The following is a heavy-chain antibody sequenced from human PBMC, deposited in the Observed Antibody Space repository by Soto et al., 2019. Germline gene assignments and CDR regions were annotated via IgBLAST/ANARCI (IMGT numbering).Heavy chain of an antibody. D-gene: IGHD4-17*01. CDR1: GGSFSGYY. J-gene: IGHJ4*02. V-gene: IGHV4-34*01. Sequence: SETVSLTCAVYGGSFSGYYGSWIRQPPGKGLEWIGEINHSGSTNYNPSLKSRVTISVDTSKNQFSLKLSSVTAADTAVYYCARGDYGDYVFDYWGQGTLVTVSS. CDR2: INHSGST. CDR3: ARGDYGDYVFDY.